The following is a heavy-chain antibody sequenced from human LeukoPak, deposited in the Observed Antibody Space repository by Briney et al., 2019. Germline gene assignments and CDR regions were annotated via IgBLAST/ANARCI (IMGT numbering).Heavy chain of an antibody. CDR1: GFSINGYW. D-gene: IGHD3-22*01. J-gene: IGHJ4*02. Sequence: GGSLRLSCVVSGFSINGYWMHWVRQAPGKGLVWVAHINGDGTIKTNADSVKGRFTVSRDTSKNTLFLQMNSLRAEDTAVYYCAKDTGGGYYDSSGYYYTSPLPNWGQGTLVTVSS. CDR2: INGDGTIK. CDR3: AKDTGGGYYDSSGYYYTSPLPN. V-gene: IGHV3-74*01.